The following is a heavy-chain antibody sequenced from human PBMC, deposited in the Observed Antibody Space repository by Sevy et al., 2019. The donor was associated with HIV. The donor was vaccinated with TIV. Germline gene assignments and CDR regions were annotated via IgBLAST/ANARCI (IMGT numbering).Heavy chain of an antibody. CDR1: GFTFREYS. CDR3: ARGLAAAESWFDP. J-gene: IGHJ5*02. Sequence: GGSLRLSCVGSGFTFREYSMNWVRQAPGKGLEWVSYISGGSTTIEQADSVKGRFSISRDNADNSVFLQMNRLRVEDRAGYYCARGLAAAESWFDPWGQGTLVTVSS. V-gene: IGHV3-48*01. D-gene: IGHD6-13*01. CDR2: ISGGSTTI.